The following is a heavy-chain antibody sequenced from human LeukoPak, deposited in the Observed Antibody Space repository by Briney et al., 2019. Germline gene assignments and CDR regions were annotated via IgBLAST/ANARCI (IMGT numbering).Heavy chain of an antibody. CDR2: INAGNGNT. CDR1: GYTFTSYA. D-gene: IGHD2-15*01. V-gene: IGHV1-3*01. CDR3: ARGYCSGGSCYPDY. J-gene: IGHJ4*02. Sequence: ASVKVSCKASGYTFTSYAMHWVRQAPGQRLEWMGWINAGNGNTKYSQKFQGRVTITRDTSASTAYMELSSLRSEDTAVYYCARGYCSGGSCYPDYWGQGTLVTVSS.